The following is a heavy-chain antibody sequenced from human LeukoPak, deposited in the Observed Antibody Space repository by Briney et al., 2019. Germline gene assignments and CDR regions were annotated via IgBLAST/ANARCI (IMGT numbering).Heavy chain of an antibody. J-gene: IGHJ4*02. Sequence: GGSLRLSCLASGFTFSNYGIHWVRLAPGKGLEWVAVISHDGSKKFYGDSVKGRFTISRDNAQNTLYLHMNSLRVEDTAVYYCARDRDWLPLDYWGQGTLVTVSS. CDR1: GFTFSNYG. CDR3: ARDRDWLPLDY. CDR2: ISHDGSKK. D-gene: IGHD3/OR15-3a*01. V-gene: IGHV3-30*03.